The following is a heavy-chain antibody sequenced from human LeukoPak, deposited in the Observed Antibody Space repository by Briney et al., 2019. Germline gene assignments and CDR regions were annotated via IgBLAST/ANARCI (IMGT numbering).Heavy chain of an antibody. CDR3: ARDKDYYYYMDV. J-gene: IGHJ6*03. V-gene: IGHV4-59*01. Sequence: SETLSLTCTVSGGSISSYYWSWTRQPPGKGLEWIGYIYYSGSTNYNPSLKSRVTISVDTSKNQFSLKLSSVTAADTAVYYCARDKDYYYYMDVWGKGTTVTVSS. CDR2: IYYSGST. CDR1: GGSISSYY.